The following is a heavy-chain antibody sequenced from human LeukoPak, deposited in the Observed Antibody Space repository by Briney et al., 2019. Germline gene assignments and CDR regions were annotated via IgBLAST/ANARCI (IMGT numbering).Heavy chain of an antibody. V-gene: IGHV1-69*01. CDR1: GGTFSSYA. CDR2: IIPIFGTA. CDR3: ARSDPPGYSSGWYLRFDP. J-gene: IGHJ5*02. Sequence: SVKVSCKASGGTFSSYAISWVRQAPGQGLEWMGGIIPIFGTANYAQKFQGRVTITADESTSTAYMELSSLRSEDTAVYCCARSDPPGYSSGWYLRFDPWGQGTLVTVSS. D-gene: IGHD6-19*01.